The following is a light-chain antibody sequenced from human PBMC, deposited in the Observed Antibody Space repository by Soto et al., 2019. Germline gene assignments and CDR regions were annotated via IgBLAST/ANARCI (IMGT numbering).Light chain of an antibody. CDR2: EVS. CDR3: SSYGGSNNYV. J-gene: IGLJ1*01. CDR1: SSDVGGYNY. Sequence: QSALTQPASVSGSPGQSVTISCTGTSSDVGGYNYVSWYQQHPGQAPKLMIYEVSKRPSGVPDRFSGSKSGNTASLTVSGLQAEDEADYYCSSYGGSNNYVFGTGTKVTVL. V-gene: IGLV2-8*01.